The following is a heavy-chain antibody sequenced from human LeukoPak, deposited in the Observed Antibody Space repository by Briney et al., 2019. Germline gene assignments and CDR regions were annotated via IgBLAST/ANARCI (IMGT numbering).Heavy chain of an antibody. D-gene: IGHD2-21*01. Sequence: PSETLSLTCTVSGGSISSTNSYWGWVRQPPGEGLEWIGSIYYSGSTYYNPSLRSRVAISVDTSKNHFSLKLNSVTAADTAVYFCARQIPGVVATRRWGFDYWGQGTLVTVSS. CDR1: GGSISSTNSY. V-gene: IGHV4-39*01. J-gene: IGHJ4*02. CDR3: ARQIPGVVATRRWGFDY. CDR2: IYYSGST.